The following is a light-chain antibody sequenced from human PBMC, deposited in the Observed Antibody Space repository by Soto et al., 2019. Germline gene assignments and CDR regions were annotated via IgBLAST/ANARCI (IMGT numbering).Light chain of an antibody. V-gene: IGKV3-15*01. Sequence: EIVITQSPATRSVSPGERANLSCRASQSVSSNLAWHQQKPGQAPRLLIYGASTRATGIPARFSGSGSGTEFTLTISSLQSEDFAVYYCQQYNNWPITFGGGTKVEIK. J-gene: IGKJ4*01. CDR2: GAS. CDR1: QSVSSN. CDR3: QQYNNWPIT.